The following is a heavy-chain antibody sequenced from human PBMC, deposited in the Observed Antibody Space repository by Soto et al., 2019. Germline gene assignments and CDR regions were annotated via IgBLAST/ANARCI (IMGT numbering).Heavy chain of an antibody. CDR3: GRDPYSGARYYLAL. CDR2: KWLFASGGNE. Sequence: GGSLRLSCATSGFTFSNYGIHWVRQAPGKGLEWVAVKWLFASGGNEYYADSVKGRFAISRDDSKQTAYLEMKSLRAEDTAVYYCGRDPYSGARYYLALWGPGTQVTVSS. V-gene: IGHV3-33*01. D-gene: IGHD1-26*01. CDR1: GFTFSNYG. J-gene: IGHJ4*02.